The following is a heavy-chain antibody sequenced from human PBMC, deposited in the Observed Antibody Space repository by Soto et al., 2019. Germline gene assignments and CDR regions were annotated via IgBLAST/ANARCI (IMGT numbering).Heavy chain of an antibody. CDR1: GFTFSSYA. CDR2: ISYDGSNK. CDR3: ARDGYSGSYYYFDY. V-gene: IGHV3-30-3*01. D-gene: IGHD1-26*01. Sequence: GGSLRLSCAASGFTFSSYAMHWVRQAPGKGLEWVAVISYDGSNKYYADSVKGRFTISRDNSKNTLYLQMNSLRAEDTAVYYCARDGYSGSYYYFDYWGQGTLVTVSS. J-gene: IGHJ4*02.